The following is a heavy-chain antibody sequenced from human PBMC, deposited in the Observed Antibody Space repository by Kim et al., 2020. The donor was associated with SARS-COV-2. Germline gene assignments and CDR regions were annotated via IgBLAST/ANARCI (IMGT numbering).Heavy chain of an antibody. V-gene: IGHV3-23*01. CDR2: TSGRGTTS. CDR3: AKGSAGNGYYYFDY. CDR1: GFGFSTYA. D-gene: IGHD5-12*01. J-gene: IGHJ4*02. Sequence: GGSLRLSCAASGFGFSTYAMNWVRQAPGKGLQWVSGTSGRGTTSYYTDSVKGRFTISRDNSNNTVYLQMHSLRADDTAIYYCAKGSAGNGYYYFDYWGQGILVTVSS.